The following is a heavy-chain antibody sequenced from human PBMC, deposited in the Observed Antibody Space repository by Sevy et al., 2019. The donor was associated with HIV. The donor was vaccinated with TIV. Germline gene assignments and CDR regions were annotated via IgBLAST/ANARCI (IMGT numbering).Heavy chain of an antibody. CDR3: ARERLAYCGDDCYPGLDY. Sequence: GGSLRLSCAASGFTFRNYGMHWVRQAPGKGLESVTLIWHDRNTTYYTDSVKGRFTISRDNSKNTLYLQMNSLRAEDTAIYYCARERLAYCGDDCYPGLDYWGQGTLVTVSS. CDR1: GFTFRNYG. J-gene: IGHJ4*02. CDR2: IWHDRNTT. V-gene: IGHV3-33*01. D-gene: IGHD2-21*02.